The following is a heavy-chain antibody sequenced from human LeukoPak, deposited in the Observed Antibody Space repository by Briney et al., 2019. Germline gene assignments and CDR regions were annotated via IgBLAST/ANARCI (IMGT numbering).Heavy chain of an antibody. Sequence: GESLKISCKGSGSSFTSYWIGWVRQMPGKGLEWMGIIYPGDSDARYSPSFQGQVTISADKSISTAYLQWSSLKASDTAMYYCASILNYYDSSGYYFYFDYWGQGTLVTVSS. CDR2: IYPGDSDA. D-gene: IGHD3-22*01. CDR1: GSSFTSYW. V-gene: IGHV5-51*01. J-gene: IGHJ4*02. CDR3: ASILNYYDSSGYYFYFDY.